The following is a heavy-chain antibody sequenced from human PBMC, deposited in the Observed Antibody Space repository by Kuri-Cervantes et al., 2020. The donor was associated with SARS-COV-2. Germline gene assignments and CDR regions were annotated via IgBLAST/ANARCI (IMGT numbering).Heavy chain of an antibody. V-gene: IGHV1-2*02. CDR2: INPDGGT. CDR3: ARNRRTGGYSFGFDL. Sequence: ASVKVSCKASGYTFTDYYMNWVRQAPGQGPEWMGWINPDGGTNSAQKFQGRVTMTRDTSTSTVHMELSRLRFDDTAVFYCARNRRTGGYSFGFDLWGQGNLVHVAS. CDR1: GYTFTDYY. D-gene: IGHD5-18*01. J-gene: IGHJ4*02.